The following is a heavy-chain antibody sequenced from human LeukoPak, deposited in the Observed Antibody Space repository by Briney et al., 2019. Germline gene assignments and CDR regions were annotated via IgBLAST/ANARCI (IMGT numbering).Heavy chain of an antibody. CDR1: GFTFSSYS. CDR2: ISSSSSYT. D-gene: IGHD6-13*01. Sequence: GGSLRLSCAASGFTFSSYSMNWVRQAPGKGLEWVSSISSSSSYTYYADSVKGRFTISRDNAKNSLYLQMNSLRAEDTAVYYCARDASSTRYYYYGMDVWGQGTTVTVSS. V-gene: IGHV3-21*01. CDR3: ARDASSTRYYYYGMDV. J-gene: IGHJ6*02.